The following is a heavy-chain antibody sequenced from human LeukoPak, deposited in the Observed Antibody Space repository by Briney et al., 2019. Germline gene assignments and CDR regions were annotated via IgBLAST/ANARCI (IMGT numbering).Heavy chain of an antibody. D-gene: IGHD3-16*02. V-gene: IGHV1-69*05. J-gene: IGHJ5*02. CDR3: AREVSLMGVIVKNWFDP. Sequence: GSSVKVSCKASGGTFSSYAISWVRQAPGQGLEWMGGIIPIFGTANYAQKFQGRVTITTDESTSTAYMELSSLRSGDTAVYYCAREVSLMGVIVKNWFDPWGQGTLVTVSS. CDR1: GGTFSSYA. CDR2: IIPIFGTA.